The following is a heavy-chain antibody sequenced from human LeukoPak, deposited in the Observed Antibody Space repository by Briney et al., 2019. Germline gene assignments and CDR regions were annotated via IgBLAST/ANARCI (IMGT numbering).Heavy chain of an antibody. CDR2: IHDSGRT. CDR3: ARHGTISSESYFDY. CDR1: GGSVSSYY. Sequence: SETLSLTCSVSGGSVSSYYWSWIRQSPGKGLEWIGYIHDSGRTNYNPSLKSRVTGFVDTSKNQVSLRLSSVTAADTAVYYCARHGTISSESYFDYWGQGALVTVSS. J-gene: IGHJ4*02. D-gene: IGHD1-14*01. V-gene: IGHV4-59*08.